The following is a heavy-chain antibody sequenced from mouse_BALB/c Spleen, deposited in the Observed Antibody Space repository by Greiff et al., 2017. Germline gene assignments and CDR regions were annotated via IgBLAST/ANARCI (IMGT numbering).Heavy chain of an antibody. D-gene: IGHD1-2*01. V-gene: IGHV3-6*02. J-gene: IGHJ2*01. CDR1: GYSITSGYY. Sequence: DVKLQESGPGLVKPSQSLSLTCSVTGYSITSGYYWNWIRQFPGNKLEWMGYISYDGSNNYNPSLKNRISITRDTSKNQFFLKLNSVTTEDTATYYCARAGALLRLRFDYWGQGTTLTVSS. CDR2: ISYDGSN. CDR3: ARAGALLRLRFDY.